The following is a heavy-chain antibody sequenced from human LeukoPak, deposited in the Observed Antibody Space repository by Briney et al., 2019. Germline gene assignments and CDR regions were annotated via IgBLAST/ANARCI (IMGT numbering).Heavy chain of an antibody. J-gene: IGHJ5*02. Sequence: GGSLRLSCAASGFTFSSYSMNWVRQAPGKGLEWVSSISSSSSYIYYADSVKGRFTISRDNAKNSLYPQMNSLRAEDTAVYYCAREDHWNWFDPWGQGTLVTVSS. D-gene: IGHD1-1*01. V-gene: IGHV3-21*01. CDR2: ISSSSSYI. CDR1: GFTFSSYS. CDR3: AREDHWNWFDP.